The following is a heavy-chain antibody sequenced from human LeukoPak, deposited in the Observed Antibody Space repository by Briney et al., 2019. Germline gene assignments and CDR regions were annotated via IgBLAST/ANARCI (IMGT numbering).Heavy chain of an antibody. CDR1: GYTFTSYD. Sequence: ASVKVSCKASGYTFTSYDINWVRQATGQGLEWMGWMNPNSGNTGYAQKFQGRVTMTRDTSISTAYMELSRLRSDDTAVYYCAREYSSSHPGDYWGQGTLVTVSS. D-gene: IGHD5-18*01. V-gene: IGHV1-8*01. J-gene: IGHJ4*02. CDR3: AREYSSSHPGDY. CDR2: MNPNSGNT.